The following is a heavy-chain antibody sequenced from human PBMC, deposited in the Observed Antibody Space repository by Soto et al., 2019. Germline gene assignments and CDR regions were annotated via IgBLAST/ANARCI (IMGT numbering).Heavy chain of an antibody. J-gene: IGHJ5*02. CDR2: ISHTGAVT. Sequence: PGGSLRLSCTASGFTFGDYAMSWFRQAPGKGLEWVSAISHTGAVTYYADSVKGRFTISRDNSKNTLYLQMNSLRVEDTAVYFFVFSNPRSSNCWFDPWGQGTPVTVSS. V-gene: IGHV3-23*01. D-gene: IGHD2-2*01. CDR1: GFTFGDYA. CDR3: VFSNPRSSNCWFDP.